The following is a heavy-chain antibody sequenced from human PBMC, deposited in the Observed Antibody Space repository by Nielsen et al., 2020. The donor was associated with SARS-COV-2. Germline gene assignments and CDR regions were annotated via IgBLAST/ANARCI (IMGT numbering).Heavy chain of an antibody. D-gene: IGHD6-13*01. Sequence: SETLSLTCTVSGGSISSYYWSWIRQPPGKGLEWIGYIYYSGSTNYNPSLKSRVTISVDTSKNQFSLKLSSVTAADTAVYYCAREQQLPAVDYWGQGTLVTVSS. CDR1: GGSISSYY. V-gene: IGHV4-59*08. CDR3: AREQQLPAVDY. J-gene: IGHJ4*02. CDR2: IYYSGST.